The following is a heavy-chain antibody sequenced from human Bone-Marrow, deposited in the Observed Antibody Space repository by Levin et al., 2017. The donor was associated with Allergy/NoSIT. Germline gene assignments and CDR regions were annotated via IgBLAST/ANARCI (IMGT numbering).Heavy chain of an antibody. V-gene: IGHV3-9*01. Sequence: GGSLRLSCAASGFTFDDYAMHWVRQAPGKGLEWVLEISWNGRTTVYADSVKGRFVISRDNAKNSVYLQMTSLRPEDTAFYYCVKDKTGYGDYFDFWGQGSLVNVSS. J-gene: IGHJ4*02. CDR3: VKDKTGYGDYFDF. D-gene: IGHD5-12*01. CDR2: ISWNGRTT. CDR1: GFTFDDYA.